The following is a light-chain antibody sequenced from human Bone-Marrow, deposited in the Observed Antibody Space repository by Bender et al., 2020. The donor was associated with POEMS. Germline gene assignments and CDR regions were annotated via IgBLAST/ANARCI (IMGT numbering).Light chain of an antibody. V-gene: IGLV2-23*01. Sequence: WYQHLPGTAPKLLIYSSHRRPSGISARFSGSKYGNTASLTISGLQAEDEAQYYCYSCAAYGTFRVFGTGTEVTVL. CDR3: YSCAAYGTFRV. J-gene: IGLJ1*01. CDR2: SSH.